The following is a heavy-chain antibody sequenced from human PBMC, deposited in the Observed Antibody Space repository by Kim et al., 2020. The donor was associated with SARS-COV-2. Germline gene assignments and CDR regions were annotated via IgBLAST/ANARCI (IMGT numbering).Heavy chain of an antibody. CDR1: GGSISSGGYY. D-gene: IGHD3-10*01. V-gene: IGHV4-31*03. Sequence: SETLSLTCTVSGGSISSGGYYWSWIRQHPGKGLEWIGYIYYSGSTYYNPSLKSRVTISVDTSKNQFSLKLSSVTAADTAVYYCARSREIFQVPGGYGWFDPWGQGTLVTVSS. J-gene: IGHJ5*02. CDR3: ARSREIFQVPGGYGWFDP. CDR2: IYYSGST.